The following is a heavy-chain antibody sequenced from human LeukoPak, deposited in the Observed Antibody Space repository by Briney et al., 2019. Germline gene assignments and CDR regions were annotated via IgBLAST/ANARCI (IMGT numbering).Heavy chain of an antibody. Sequence: GGSLRLSCAASGFTFSTYSMNWVRQAPGKGLEWVSYISSSSSTIYYADSVKGRFTISRDNAKNSLYLQMNSLRAEDTAVYYCARPYYDFWSGYSTLAYWGQGTLVTVSS. J-gene: IGHJ4*02. CDR2: ISSSSSTI. CDR1: GFTFSTYS. CDR3: ARPYYDFWSGYSTLAY. D-gene: IGHD3-3*01. V-gene: IGHV3-48*01.